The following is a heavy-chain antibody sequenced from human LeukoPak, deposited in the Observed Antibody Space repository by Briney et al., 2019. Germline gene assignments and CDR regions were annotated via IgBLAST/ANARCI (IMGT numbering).Heavy chain of an antibody. CDR1: GFTFSSYA. CDR3: AKASSSGWYGGSVY. CDR2: ISGSGAST. Sequence: PGGSLRLSCAASGFTFSSYAMTWVRQAPGKGLEWVSAISGSGASTYYADSVKGRSTISRDNSKNTLYLQMNSLRAEDTAVYYCAKASSSGWYGGSVYWGQGTLVTVSS. D-gene: IGHD6-19*01. V-gene: IGHV3-23*01. J-gene: IGHJ4*02.